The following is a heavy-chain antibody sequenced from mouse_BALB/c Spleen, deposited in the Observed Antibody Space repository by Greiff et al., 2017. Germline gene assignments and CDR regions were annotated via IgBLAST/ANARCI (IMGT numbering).Heavy chain of an antibody. D-gene: IGHD1-1*01. Sequence: QVQLKESGPGLVAPSQSLSITCTVSGFSLTSYGVHWVRQPPGKGLEWLGVIWAGGSTNYNSALMSRLSISKDNSKSQVFLKMNSLQTDDTAMYYCARDEGGAYGSSYVGAMDYWGQGTSVTVSS. CDR1: GFSLTSYG. CDR3: ARDEGGAYGSSYVGAMDY. J-gene: IGHJ4*01. V-gene: IGHV2-9*02. CDR2: IWAGGST.